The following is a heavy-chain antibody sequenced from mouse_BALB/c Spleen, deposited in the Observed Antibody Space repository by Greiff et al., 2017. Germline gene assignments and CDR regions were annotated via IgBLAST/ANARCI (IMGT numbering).Heavy chain of an antibody. Sequence: SGAELVRSGASVKLSCTASGFNIKDYYMHWVKQRPEQGLEWIGWIDPENGDTEYAPKFQGKATMTADTSSNTAYLQLSSLTSEDTAVYYCNAFYGSSYFDYWGQGTTLTVSS. CDR3: NAFYGSSYFDY. J-gene: IGHJ2*01. D-gene: IGHD1-1*01. V-gene: IGHV14-4*02. CDR1: GFNIKDYY. CDR2: IDPENGDT.